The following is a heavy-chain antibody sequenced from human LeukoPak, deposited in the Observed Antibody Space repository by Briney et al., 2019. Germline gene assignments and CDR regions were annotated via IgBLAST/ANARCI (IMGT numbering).Heavy chain of an antibody. V-gene: IGHV1-69*05. CDR3: ARGYCSSTRCSNNWFDP. Sequence: ASVKVSCKASGGTFSGYAISWVRQAPGQGLEWMGGIIPIFGTANYAQKFRGRVTITTDESTSTAYMELSSLRSEDTAVYYCARGYCSSTRCSNNWFDPWGQGTLVTVSS. CDR2: IIPIFGTA. D-gene: IGHD2-2*01. CDR1: GGTFSGYA. J-gene: IGHJ5*02.